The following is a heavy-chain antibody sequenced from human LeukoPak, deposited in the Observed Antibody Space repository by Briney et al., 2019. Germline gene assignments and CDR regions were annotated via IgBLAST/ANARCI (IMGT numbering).Heavy chain of an antibody. Sequence: SETLSLTCTVSGGSISSSSYYWGWIRQPPGKGLEWIGSIYYSGSTYYDPSLKSRVTISVDTSKNQFSLKLSSVTAADTAVYYCARRVYGGTHDYWGQGTLVTVSS. CDR1: GGSISSSSYY. CDR3: ARRVYGGTHDY. CDR2: IYYSGST. D-gene: IGHD2-15*01. V-gene: IGHV4-39*01. J-gene: IGHJ4*02.